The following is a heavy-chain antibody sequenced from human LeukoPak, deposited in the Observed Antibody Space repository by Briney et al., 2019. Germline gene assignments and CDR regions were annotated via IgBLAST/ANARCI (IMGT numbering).Heavy chain of an antibody. D-gene: IGHD3-3*01. J-gene: IGHJ6*02. V-gene: IGHV3-23*01. CDR3: AKGDFYGDYPYGMDV. CDR1: GFTFTSYA. Sequence: PGGSLRLSCAASGFTFTSYAMSWVRQAPGKGLGWVSAISGSGGGTYYADSVKGRFTISRDNSKNTLYLQVNSLRAEDTAVYYCAKGDFYGDYPYGMDVWGQGTTVTVSS. CDR2: ISGSGGGT.